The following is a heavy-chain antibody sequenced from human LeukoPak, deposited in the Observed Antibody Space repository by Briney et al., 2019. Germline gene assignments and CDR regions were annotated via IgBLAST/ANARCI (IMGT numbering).Heavy chain of an antibody. V-gene: IGHV3-9*03. J-gene: IGHJ5*02. Sequence: GRSLRLSCAASGFTFDDYAMHWVRQAPGKGLEWVSGISWNSGSIGYADSVKGRFTISRDNAKNSLYLQMNSLRAEDMALYYCAKDQTKWQQLYQGGWFDPWGQGTLVTVSS. CDR2: ISWNSGSI. CDR3: AKDQTKWQQLYQGGWFDP. D-gene: IGHD6-13*01. CDR1: GFTFDDYA.